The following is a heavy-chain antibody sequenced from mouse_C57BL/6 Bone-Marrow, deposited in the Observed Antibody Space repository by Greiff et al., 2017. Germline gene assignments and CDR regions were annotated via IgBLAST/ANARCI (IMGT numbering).Heavy chain of an antibody. CDR2: ISSGGSYT. J-gene: IGHJ3*01. V-gene: IGHV5-6*01. D-gene: IGHD1-1*01. Sequence: EVKLMESGGDLVKPGGSLKLSCAASGFTFSSYGMSWVRQTPDKRLEWVATISSGGSYTYYPDSVKGRFTISRDNAKNTLYLQMSSLKSEDTAMYYCAKQRRLLRGWFAYWGQGTLVTVSA. CDR1: GFTFSSYG. CDR3: AKQRRLLRGWFAY.